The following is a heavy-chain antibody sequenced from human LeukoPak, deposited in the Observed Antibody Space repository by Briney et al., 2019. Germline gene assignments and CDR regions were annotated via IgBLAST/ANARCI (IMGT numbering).Heavy chain of an antibody. CDR3: AKESPYGSGSRNYYFHY. CDR2: ISGSADRT. J-gene: IGHJ4*02. Sequence: GGSLRLSCAASGFTFSSNAMSWVRQAPGKGLKWVSAISGSADRTYYAGSVKGRFTISRDNSKNTLYLQMNSLRPEDTAIYYCAKESPYGSGSRNYYFHYWGQGTLVTVSS. CDR1: GFTFSSNA. V-gene: IGHV3-23*01. D-gene: IGHD3-10*01.